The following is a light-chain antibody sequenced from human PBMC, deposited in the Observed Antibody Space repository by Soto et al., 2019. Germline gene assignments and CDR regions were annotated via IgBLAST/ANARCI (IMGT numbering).Light chain of an antibody. CDR3: QQYNNWRLIT. CDR2: GAS. CDR1: QSVSSN. V-gene: IGKV3-15*01. J-gene: IGKJ5*01. Sequence: EIVMTQSPATLSVSPGERATLSCRASQSVSSNLGWYQQKPGQAPRLLIYGASTRATGIPARFSGSGSGTEFTLTISSLQSEYFAVYYCQQYNNWRLITFGQGTRLEIK.